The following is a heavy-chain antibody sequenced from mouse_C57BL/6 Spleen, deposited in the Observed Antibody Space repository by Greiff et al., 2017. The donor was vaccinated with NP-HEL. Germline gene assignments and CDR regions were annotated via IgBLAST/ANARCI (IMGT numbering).Heavy chain of an antibody. V-gene: IGHV1-52*01. CDR3: ARWGDGYHQAWFAY. J-gene: IGHJ3*01. CDR2: IDPSDSET. D-gene: IGHD2-3*01. CDR1: GYTFTSYW. Sequence: QVQLQQPGAELVRPGSSVKLSCKASGYTFTSYWMHWVKQRPIQGLEWIGNIDPSDSETHYNQKFKDKATLTVDKSSSTAYMQLSSLTSEDSAVYYCARWGDGYHQAWFAYWGQGTLVTVSA.